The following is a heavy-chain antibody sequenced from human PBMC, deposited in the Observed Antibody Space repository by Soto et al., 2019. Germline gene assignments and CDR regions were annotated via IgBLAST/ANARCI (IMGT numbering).Heavy chain of an antibody. CDR1: GGSISSYY. J-gene: IGHJ4*02. D-gene: IGHD6-13*01. CDR2: ISGSGGST. CDR3: AKSIAAAGNPFDY. V-gene: IGHV3-23*01. Sequence: PSETLSLTCTVSGGSISSYYWSWVRQAPGKGLEWVSAISGSGGSTYYADSVKGRFTISRDNSKNTLYLQMNSLRAEDTAVYYCAKSIAAAGNPFDYWGQGTLVTVSS.